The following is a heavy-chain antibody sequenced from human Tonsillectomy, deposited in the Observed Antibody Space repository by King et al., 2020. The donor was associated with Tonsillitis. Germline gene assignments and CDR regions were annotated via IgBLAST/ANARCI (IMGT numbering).Heavy chain of an antibody. V-gene: IGHV4-39*01. CDR3: ARGKHFGDWFDP. CDR2: IYYTENT. D-gene: IGHD3-3*02. J-gene: IGHJ5*02. CDR1: GASVNTETYY. Sequence: QLQESGPGLVKPSETLSLTCTVSGASVNTETYYWGWIRQPPGEGLEWMGTIYYTENTFYNPSLGTRVTISIDSSKNQFSLDLSSVTAADTGVYYCARGKHFGDWFDPWGQGTLVTVSS.